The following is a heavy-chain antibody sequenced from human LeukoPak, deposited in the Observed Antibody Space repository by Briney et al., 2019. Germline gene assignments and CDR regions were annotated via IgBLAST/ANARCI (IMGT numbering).Heavy chain of an antibody. Sequence: GGSVTLSCAAYGFTFSSYEVKWVRQARGKGLEGVSYISSSGSTIYHADSGKGRFTISRDNGKDSLYLQMNRLRAEDTAVYYCGRTYYDILTGYQQDPSTGYGMDVWGQGTTVTVSS. CDR2: ISSSGSTI. J-gene: IGHJ6*02. CDR3: GRTYYDILTGYQQDPSTGYGMDV. D-gene: IGHD3-9*01. V-gene: IGHV3-48*03. CDR1: GFTFSSYE.